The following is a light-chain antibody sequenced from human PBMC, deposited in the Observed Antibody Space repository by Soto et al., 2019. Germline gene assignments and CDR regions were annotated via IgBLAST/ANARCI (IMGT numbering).Light chain of an antibody. Sequence: DIPMTQSPSSLSASVGDRVTITCRASQNILTYLNWYQQRPGKAPKFLIYAATSVQDGVPSRFSGSESGTEFTLTISSLQPEESATYYCQQSYSAPLTVGQGTNLEIK. CDR2: AAT. CDR3: QQSYSAPLT. V-gene: IGKV1-39*01. J-gene: IGKJ2*01. CDR1: QNILTY.